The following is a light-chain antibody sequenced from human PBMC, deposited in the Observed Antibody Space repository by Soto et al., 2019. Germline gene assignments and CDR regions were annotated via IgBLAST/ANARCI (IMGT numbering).Light chain of an antibody. Sequence: EVVLTQSQGTLSLSPGERATRSCRASQRVTNRYLAWYQQKPGRGPRLLIYGPSSRATGIPDKFSGSGSGTDFTLTIDRLEPADSAVYHCHQYGSSPFTFGQGPK. CDR2: GPS. CDR3: HQYGSSPFT. V-gene: IGKV3-20*01. CDR1: QRVTNRY. J-gene: IGKJ2*01.